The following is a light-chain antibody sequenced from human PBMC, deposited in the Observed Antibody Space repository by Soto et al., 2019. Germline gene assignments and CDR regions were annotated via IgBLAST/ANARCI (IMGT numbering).Light chain of an antibody. CDR2: GAS. V-gene: IGKV3-20*01. Sequence: ENVLTQSPGTLSLSPGERATLSCRASQSVSSSYLAWYQQKPGQDPRLLIYGASSRATGIPDRFSGGRSGTDFPLTISRLEPEDFGVYYSHQYGSSRTFTFGPGTKVDIK. CDR3: HQYGSSRTFT. CDR1: QSVSSSY. J-gene: IGKJ3*01.